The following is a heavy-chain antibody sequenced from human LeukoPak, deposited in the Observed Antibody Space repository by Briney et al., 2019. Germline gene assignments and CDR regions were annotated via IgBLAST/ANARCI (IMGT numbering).Heavy chain of an antibody. J-gene: IGHJ6*02. CDR1: GYTFTGYY. D-gene: IGHD4-17*01. CDR3: ARRDLRYYYYGMDV. Sequence: ASVKVSCKASGYTFTGYYMYWVRQAPGQGLEWMGWINPNSGGTNYAQKFQGRVTMTRDTSISTAYMELSRLRSDDTAVYYCARRDLRYYYYGMDVWGQGTTVTVSS. CDR2: INPNSGGT. V-gene: IGHV1-2*02.